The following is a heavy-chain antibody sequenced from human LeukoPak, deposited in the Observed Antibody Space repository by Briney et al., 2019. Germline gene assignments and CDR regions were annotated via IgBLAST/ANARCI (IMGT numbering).Heavy chain of an antibody. CDR1: GGTFSSYA. CDR3: ARVHPYYDFWSGPFDY. D-gene: IGHD3-3*01. J-gene: IGHJ4*02. V-gene: IGHV1-69*13. Sequence: SVKVSCKASGGTFSSYAISWVRQAPGQGLEWMGGIIPIFGTANYAQKFQGRVTITADESTSTAYMELSSLRSEDTAVYYCARVHPYYDFWSGPFDYWGQGTLVTVSS. CDR2: IIPIFGTA.